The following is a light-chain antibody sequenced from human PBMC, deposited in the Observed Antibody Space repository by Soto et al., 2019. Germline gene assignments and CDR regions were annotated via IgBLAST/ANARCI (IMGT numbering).Light chain of an antibody. CDR1: SNDVGGYDY. J-gene: IGLJ1*01. Sequence: QSALTQPRSVSGSPGQSVTISCTGTSNDVGGYDYVSWYQQHPGKAPKLIIYDVSKRPSGVPDRFSGSKSGNTASLTISGLQAEDEADYYCCSYAGTYSYVFGTETKVTAL. CDR2: DVS. V-gene: IGLV2-11*01. CDR3: CSYAGTYSYV.